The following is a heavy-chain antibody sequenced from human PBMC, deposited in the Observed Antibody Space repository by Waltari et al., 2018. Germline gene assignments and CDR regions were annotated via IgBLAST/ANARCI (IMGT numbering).Heavy chain of an antibody. V-gene: IGHV1-69*10. CDR2: ISPIHGIA. D-gene: IGHD5-12*01. Sequence: QVQLVQSGAEVKKPGSSVQVSCKASGGTFSSYAISWVRQAPGQGLEWMGGISPIHGIANAAQTFQGRGTTTAENTTSTAYRELSSLRSEDTAVYYCARVEGSGYDYYYYYVVGWGKGTTVTVSS. J-gene: IGHJ6*03. CDR1: GGTFSSYA. CDR3: ARVEGSGYDYYYYYVVG.